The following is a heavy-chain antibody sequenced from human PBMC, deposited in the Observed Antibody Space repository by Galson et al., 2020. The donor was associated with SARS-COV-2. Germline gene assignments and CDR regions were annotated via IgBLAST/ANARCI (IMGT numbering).Heavy chain of an antibody. Sequence: GESPKISCATSGFRFNGHAMHWVRQAPGKGLEWVAQIFYDGSDKYYVDSVKGRFTISRDDSENTVYLQMNNLRAEDTAVYYCARGLYDSDYWGQGTLVTVSS. CDR2: IFYDGSDK. V-gene: IGHV3-33*01. CDR3: ARGLYDSDY. D-gene: IGHD5-12*01. CDR1: GFRFNGHA. J-gene: IGHJ4*02.